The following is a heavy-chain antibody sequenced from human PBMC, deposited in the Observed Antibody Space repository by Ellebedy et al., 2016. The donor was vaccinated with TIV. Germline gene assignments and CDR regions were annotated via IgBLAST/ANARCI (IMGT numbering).Heavy chain of an antibody. D-gene: IGHD3-10*01. CDR3: ARGLRHGSGRTNWFDP. CDR1: GFTVSSNY. V-gene: IGHV3-66*01. Sequence: PGGSLRLSCAASGFTVSSNYMSWVRKAPGKGLEWVSVIYSGGSTYYADSVKGRFTISRDNSKNTLYLQMNSLRAEDTAVYYCARGLRHGSGRTNWFDPWGQGTLVTVSS. J-gene: IGHJ5*02. CDR2: IYSGGST.